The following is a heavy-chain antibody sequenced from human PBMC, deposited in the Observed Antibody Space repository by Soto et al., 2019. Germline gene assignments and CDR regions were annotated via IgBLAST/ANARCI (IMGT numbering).Heavy chain of an antibody. Sequence: ASVKVSCKASGYTFTSYGISWVRQAPGQGLEWMGWISAYNGNTNYAQKLQGRVTMTTDTSTSTAYMELRSLRSDDTAVYYCAKAIPLHAATQRVNGHNWFDPWGQGTLVTVSS. CDR3: AKAIPLHAATQRVNGHNWFDP. J-gene: IGHJ5*02. V-gene: IGHV1-18*01. D-gene: IGHD2-15*01. CDR2: ISAYNGNT. CDR1: GYTFTSYG.